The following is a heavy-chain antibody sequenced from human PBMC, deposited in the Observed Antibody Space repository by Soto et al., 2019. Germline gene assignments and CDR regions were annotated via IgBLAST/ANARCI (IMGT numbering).Heavy chain of an antibody. J-gene: IGHJ4*02. CDR1: NGSFSKYY. D-gene: IGHD3-10*01. V-gene: IGHV4-34*01. CDR3: ARGYYYASGSAFPY. CDR2: INQSGAT. Sequence: QLQQWGAGLLKPSETLSLTCAVYNGSFSKYYWNWICQSPGKGLEWIGEINQSGATNYNPSLKSRVTISVDTSKNQFSLKLTSLTAADTAVYYCARGYYYASGSAFPYWGQGTLVTVSS.